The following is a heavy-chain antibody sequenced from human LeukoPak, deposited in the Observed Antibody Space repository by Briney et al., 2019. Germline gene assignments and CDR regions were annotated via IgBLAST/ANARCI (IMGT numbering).Heavy chain of an antibody. V-gene: IGHV3-48*01. Sequence: GGSLRLSCAASGFTFSGYIMNWVRQAPGKGLEWVSFIGTSGNTIYYADSVKGRFTVSRDNAKNSLYLQMNSLRAEDTAVYYCARDQWLDYWGQGAPVTVSP. CDR3: ARDQWLDY. CDR1: GFTFSGYI. D-gene: IGHD6-19*01. J-gene: IGHJ4*02. CDR2: IGTSGNTI.